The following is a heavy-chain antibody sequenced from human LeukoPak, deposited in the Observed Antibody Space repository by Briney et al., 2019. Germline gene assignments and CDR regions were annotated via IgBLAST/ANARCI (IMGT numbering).Heavy chain of an antibody. CDR3: TKDLLDNSNYQG. CDR2: ISDSGGST. J-gene: IGHJ4*02. V-gene: IGHV3-23*01. D-gene: IGHD4-11*01. Sequence: PGGSLRLSCAASEFTFSSYAMTWVRQAPGKGLEWVSTISDSGGSTYYADSVKGRFTISRDNSKNTLYLQMNSLRAEDTAVYYCTKDLLDNSNYQGWGQGTLVTVFS. CDR1: EFTFSSYA.